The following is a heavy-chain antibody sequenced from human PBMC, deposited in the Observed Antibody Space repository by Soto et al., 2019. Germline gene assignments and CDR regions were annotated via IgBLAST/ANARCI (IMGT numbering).Heavy chain of an antibody. CDR1: GFSISSSSYY. CDR3: ARHAAHSSGFTDY. D-gene: IGHD6-19*01. Sequence: PSETLSLTCPFSGFSISSSSYYWGWIRQPPGKGLEWIGSIYYSGSTYYNPSLKSRVTISVDTSKNQFSLKLSSVTAADTAVYYCARHAAHSSGFTDYWGQGTLVTVSS. V-gene: IGHV4-39*01. CDR2: IYYSGST. J-gene: IGHJ4*02.